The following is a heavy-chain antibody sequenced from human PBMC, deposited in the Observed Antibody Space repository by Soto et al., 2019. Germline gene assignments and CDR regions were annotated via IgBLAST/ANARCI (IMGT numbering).Heavy chain of an antibody. CDR1: GGSISSGGYY. D-gene: IGHD6-19*01. V-gene: IGHV4-31*03. CDR2: TYYSGST. CDR3: ARDTTVAGYFDY. J-gene: IGHJ4*02. Sequence: PSETLFLTCTVSGGSISSGGYYWSWIRQHPGKGPEWIGYTYYSGSTYYNPSLKSRVTISVDTSKNQFSLKLSSVTAADTAVYYCARDTTVAGYFDYWGQGTLVTVSS.